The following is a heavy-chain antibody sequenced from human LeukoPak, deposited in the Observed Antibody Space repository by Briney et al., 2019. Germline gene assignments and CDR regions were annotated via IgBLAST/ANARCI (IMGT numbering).Heavy chain of an antibody. V-gene: IGHV3-21*01. CDR1: GFTFSRYS. CDR3: ASELGTGRSY. D-gene: IGHD3-10*01. J-gene: IGHJ4*02. Sequence: RGGPLRLSCAASGFTFSRYSMNWVRQAPGEGLEWISSISSSSSYIYYADSVKGRFTISRDNAKNSLYLQMNSLRAEDTAVYYCASELGTGRSYWGQGTLVTVSS. CDR2: ISSSSSYI.